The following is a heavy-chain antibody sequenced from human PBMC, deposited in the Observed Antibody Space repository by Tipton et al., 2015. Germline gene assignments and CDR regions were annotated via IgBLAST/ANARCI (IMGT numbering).Heavy chain of an antibody. D-gene: IGHD3-16*01. J-gene: IGHJ4*02. CDR3: TRASFMREADFDY. CDR2: IYYSGTT. CDR1: GGSVSSGSYY. V-gene: IGHV4-61*01. Sequence: GLVKPSETLSLTCTVSGGSVSSGSYYWSWIRQSPGKGLEWIGYIYYSGTTEYNPSLNGRVTIAVDTSKNQFSLNLRSVTAADTAIYYCTRASFMREADFDYWGQGTLVTVSS.